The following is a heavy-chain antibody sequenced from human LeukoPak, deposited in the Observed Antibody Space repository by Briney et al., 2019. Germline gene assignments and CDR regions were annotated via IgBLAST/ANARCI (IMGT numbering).Heavy chain of an antibody. CDR2: IKEDGTET. J-gene: IGHJ4*02. D-gene: IGHD5-24*01. Sequence: GGSLGLSCVASGFSFNIYAMHWVRQTPGKGLEWVANIKEDGTETYYVDSVKGRFTISRDNAKNSLYLQMNSLRVEDTAVYYCAKEGRSLQTYWGQGTLVTVSS. CDR3: AKEGRSLQTY. V-gene: IGHV3-7*03. CDR1: GFSFNIYA.